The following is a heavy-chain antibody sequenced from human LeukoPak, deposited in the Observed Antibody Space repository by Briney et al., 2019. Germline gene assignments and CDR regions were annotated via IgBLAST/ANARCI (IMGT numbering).Heavy chain of an antibody. V-gene: IGHV3-9*01. J-gene: IGHJ3*02. Sequence: PGGSLRLSCAASGFTFDDYAMHWVRQAPGKGLEWVSGISWNSGSIGYADSVKGRFTIPRDNAKNSLYLQMNSLRAEDTALYYCAKGDILTGYYKDLGAFDIWGQGTMVTVSS. D-gene: IGHD3-9*01. CDR2: ISWNSGSI. CDR3: AKGDILTGYYKDLGAFDI. CDR1: GFTFDDYA.